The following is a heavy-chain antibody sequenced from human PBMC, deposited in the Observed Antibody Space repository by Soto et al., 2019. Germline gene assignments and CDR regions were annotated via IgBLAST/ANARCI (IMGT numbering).Heavy chain of an antibody. CDR3: APDLNWLNF. CDR2: IKPDGSES. Sequence: EVQLVESGGGLVQPGGSLSLSCAVSGLTFSSHYMTWVRQAPGKGLEWVASIKPDGSESYYVDSVEGRFTLSRDNAKNSLYLEMNGLRADDTAVYYCAPDLNWLNFWGQGTLVTVSS. J-gene: IGHJ4*02. CDR1: GLTFSSHY. V-gene: IGHV3-7*01. D-gene: IGHD6-19*01.